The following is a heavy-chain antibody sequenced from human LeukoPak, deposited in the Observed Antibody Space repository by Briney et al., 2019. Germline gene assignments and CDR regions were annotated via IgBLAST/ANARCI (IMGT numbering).Heavy chain of an antibody. D-gene: IGHD6-13*01. CDR2: IYFTGST. Sequence: SETLSLTCTVSGGSISTYYWSWIRQPPGRGLEWIGYIYFTGSTNYNPSLQSRVTISVDTSKNQFSLKLTSVTAADTAVYYCARHCASGTCAFDIWGQGTMVTVSS. CDR3: ARHCASGTCAFDI. CDR1: GGSISTYY. J-gene: IGHJ3*02. V-gene: IGHV4-59*08.